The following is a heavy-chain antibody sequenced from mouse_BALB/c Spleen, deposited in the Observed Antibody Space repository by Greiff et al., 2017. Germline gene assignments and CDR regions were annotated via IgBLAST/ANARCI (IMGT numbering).Heavy chain of an antibody. CDR3: TKTTEHYAMDY. V-gene: IGHV1-15*01. D-gene: IGHD4-1*02. CDR2: IDPETGGT. CDR1: GYTFTDYE. Sequence: QVQLQQSGAELVRPGASVTLSCKASGYTFTDYEMHWVKQTPVHGLEWIGAIDPETGGTAYNQKFKGKATLTADKSSSTAYMELRSLTSEDSAVYYCTKTTEHYAMDYWGQGTSVTVSS. J-gene: IGHJ4*01.